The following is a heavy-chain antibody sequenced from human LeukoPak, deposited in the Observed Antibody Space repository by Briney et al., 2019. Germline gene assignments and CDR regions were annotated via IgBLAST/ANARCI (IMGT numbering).Heavy chain of an antibody. J-gene: IGHJ4*02. V-gene: IGHV3-30*02. Sequence: PGGSLRLSCAASGFTFSSYAMHWVRQAPGKGLEGVAFIRSDGSNKSYADSVKGRFTISRDNSKNTLYLQMNSLRAEDTAVYYCARDLGIAYDILTGYSSASFDYWGQGTLVTVSS. CDR2: IRSDGSNK. CDR1: GFTFSSYA. D-gene: IGHD3-9*01. CDR3: ARDLGIAYDILTGYSSASFDY.